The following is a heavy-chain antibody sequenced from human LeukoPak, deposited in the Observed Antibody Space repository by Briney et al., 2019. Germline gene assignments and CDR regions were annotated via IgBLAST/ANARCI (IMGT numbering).Heavy chain of an antibody. J-gene: IGHJ3*02. D-gene: IGHD3-22*01. V-gene: IGHV4-59*01. CDR1: GGSFSSYF. CDR2: IYNSGST. Sequence: SETLSLTCSVSGGSFSSYFWSWIRQPPGKRLEWIGYIYNSGSTNYNPSLKSRVTISVDTSKNQFSPKLSSVTAADTAVYHCARGTYYDSSGYYYESGAFDIWGQGTMVTVSS. CDR3: ARGTYYDSSGYYYESGAFDI.